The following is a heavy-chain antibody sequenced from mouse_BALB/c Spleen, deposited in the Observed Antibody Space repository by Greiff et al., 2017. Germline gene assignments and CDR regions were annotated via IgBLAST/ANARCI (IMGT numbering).Heavy chain of an antibody. CDR2: IRNKANGYTT. CDR1: GFTFTDYY. Sequence: EVKVVESGGGLVQPGGSLRLSCATSGFTFTDYYMSWVRQPPGKALEWLGFIRNKANGYTTEYSASVKGQFTISRDNSQSILYLQMNTLRAKDSATYYCARDPSYGYNGGPIAYWGQGTLVTVSA. V-gene: IGHV7-3*02. CDR3: ARDPSYGYNGGPIAY. J-gene: IGHJ3*01. D-gene: IGHD2-2*01.